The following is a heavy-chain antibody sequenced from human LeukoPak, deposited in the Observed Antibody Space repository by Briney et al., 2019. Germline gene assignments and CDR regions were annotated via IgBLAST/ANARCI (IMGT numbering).Heavy chain of an antibody. CDR2: INHSGST. Sequence: PPETLSLTCAVYGGSFSGYYWSWIRQPSGKGLEWIGEINHSGSTNYNPSLKSRVTISVDTSKNQFPLKLSSVTAADTAVYYCARDVSGQPLDYWGQGTLVTVSS. J-gene: IGHJ4*02. D-gene: IGHD3-10*02. V-gene: IGHV4-34*01. CDR1: GGSFSGYY. CDR3: ARDVSGQPLDY.